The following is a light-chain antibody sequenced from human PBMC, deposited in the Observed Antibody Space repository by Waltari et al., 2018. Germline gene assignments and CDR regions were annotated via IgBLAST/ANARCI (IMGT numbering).Light chain of an antibody. CDR3: QSVDISLSVGVL. J-gene: IGLJ2*01. V-gene: IGLV1-40*01. CDR1: SSNIGAGHD. Sequence: QSVLTQPPSVSGAPGQRVTISCTGSSSNIGAGHDVHWYQVFPGTAPKRLICGKKYRPAGVPDRFSGSKSGTSASLAISGLQAEDEANYYGQSVDISLSVGVLFGGGTKVSVL. CDR2: GKK.